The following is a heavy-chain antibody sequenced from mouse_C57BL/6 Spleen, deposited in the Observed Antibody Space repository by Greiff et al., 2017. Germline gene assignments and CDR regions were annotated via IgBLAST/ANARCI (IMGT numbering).Heavy chain of an antibody. Sequence: EVMLVESGGDLVKPGGSLKLSCAASGFTFSSYGMSWVRQTPDKRLEWVATISSGGSYTYYPDRVKGRFTISRDNAKNTLYLQMSSLKSEDTAMYYSARHVTGSWFAYWGQGTLVTVSA. CDR1: GFTFSSYG. V-gene: IGHV5-6*02. CDR3: ARHVTGSWFAY. J-gene: IGHJ3*01. D-gene: IGHD2-13*01. CDR2: ISSGGSYT.